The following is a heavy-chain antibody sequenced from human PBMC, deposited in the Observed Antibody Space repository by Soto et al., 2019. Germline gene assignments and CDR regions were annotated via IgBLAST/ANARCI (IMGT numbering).Heavy chain of an antibody. J-gene: IGHJ4*02. CDR3: ARGVGADRFDY. D-gene: IGHD1-26*01. V-gene: IGHV1-46*03. Sequence: QVQLVQSGAEVKKPGASVKVSCKASGYTFTSYYMHWVRQAPGQGLEWMGIINPNGGTTTYAQKFQGRISMTRDTSTSTVYMELSSLRSEDTAVYYCARGVGADRFDYWGQGTLVIVSS. CDR1: GYTFTSYY. CDR2: INPNGGTT.